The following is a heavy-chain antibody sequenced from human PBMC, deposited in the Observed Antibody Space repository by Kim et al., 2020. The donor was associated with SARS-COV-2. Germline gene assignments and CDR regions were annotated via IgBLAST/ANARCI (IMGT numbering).Heavy chain of an antibody. J-gene: IGHJ4*02. CDR3: ARRDYYDSSGYYDY. Sequence: SETLSLTCTVSGGSISSSSYYWGWIRQPPGKGLEWIGSIYYSGSTYYNPSLKSRVTISVDTSKNQFSLKLSSVTAADTAVYYCARRDYYDSSGYYDYWGQGTLVTVSS. CDR2: IYYSGST. CDR1: GGSISSSSYY. V-gene: IGHV4-39*01. D-gene: IGHD3-22*01.